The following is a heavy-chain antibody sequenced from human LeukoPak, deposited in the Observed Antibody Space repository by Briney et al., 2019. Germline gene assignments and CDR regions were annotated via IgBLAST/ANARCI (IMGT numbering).Heavy chain of an antibody. Sequence: SDTLSLTCAVSGYSISSSNYWAWIRQPPGKGLEWIGHIYYSGSIYYNPSLKSRVTMSVDTSKNQFSLKLSSVTAVDTAVYYCVRKATTGPTKAAFDIWGQGTMVTVSS. V-gene: IGHV4-28*05. J-gene: IGHJ3*02. CDR1: GYSISSSNY. D-gene: IGHD4-17*01. CDR3: VRKATTGPTKAAFDI. CDR2: IYYSGSI.